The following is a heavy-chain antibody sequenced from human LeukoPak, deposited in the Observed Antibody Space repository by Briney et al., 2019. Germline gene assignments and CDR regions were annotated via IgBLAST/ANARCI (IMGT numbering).Heavy chain of an antibody. V-gene: IGHV3-53*01. Sequence: GGSLRLSCAASGFTFDDHGMTWVRQVPGKGLEWVSLIYSGGTTYYADSVKGRFTISRDNSKNTLYLQMNSLRAEDTAVYYCARRAGGYSHPYDYWGQGILVTVSS. CDR2: IYSGGTT. CDR1: GFTFDDHG. J-gene: IGHJ4*02. CDR3: ARRAGGYSHPYDY. D-gene: IGHD4-23*01.